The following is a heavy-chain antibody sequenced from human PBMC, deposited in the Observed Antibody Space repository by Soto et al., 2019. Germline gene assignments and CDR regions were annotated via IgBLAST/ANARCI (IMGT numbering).Heavy chain of an antibody. J-gene: IGHJ4*02. CDR3: ADSWLPTNY. D-gene: IGHD5-12*01. V-gene: IGHV3-74*01. CDR2: ISPDGITT. CDR1: GFTFRNFW. Sequence: PGGSLRLSCAASGFTFRNFWMHWVRQAPGKGLVWVSRISPDGITTSYADSVKGRFTISRDNAKSTLYLQMNSLRAEDTAVHYCADSWLPTNYWGLGTLVTVSS.